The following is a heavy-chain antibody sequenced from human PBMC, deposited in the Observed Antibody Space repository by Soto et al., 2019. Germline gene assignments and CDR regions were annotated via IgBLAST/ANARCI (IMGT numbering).Heavy chain of an antibody. D-gene: IGHD3-3*01. J-gene: IGHJ4*02. CDR1: GFLFSKYD. CDR2: ISYDGSKK. CDR3: GREVKTTFGPETSSGHFDS. Sequence: QVQLVESGGGVVQPGGSLRLSCAASGFLFSKYDMHWVRQAPGKGLEWVAGISYDGSKKNYGDSVMGRFTIARDNSKNTLVLETNSLTRDDTAVYSCGREVKTTFGPETSSGHFDSWGQGILLTVSS. V-gene: IGHV3-30*03.